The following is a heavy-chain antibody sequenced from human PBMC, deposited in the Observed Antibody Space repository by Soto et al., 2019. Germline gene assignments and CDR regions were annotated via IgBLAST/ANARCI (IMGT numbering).Heavy chain of an antibody. Sequence: ASVKVSCKASGYTCTGYYMHWVRQAPGQGLEWMRWINPNSGGTNYAPKSQGCVTMTRDTSISTAYMELSRLRSDDTAVYSCARGQCSGGSCYSSYYYGMDVWGQGTTVTVSS. D-gene: IGHD2-15*01. CDR3: ARGQCSGGSCYSSYYYGMDV. CDR1: GYTCTGYY. CDR2: INPNSGGT. J-gene: IGHJ6*02. V-gene: IGHV1-2*04.